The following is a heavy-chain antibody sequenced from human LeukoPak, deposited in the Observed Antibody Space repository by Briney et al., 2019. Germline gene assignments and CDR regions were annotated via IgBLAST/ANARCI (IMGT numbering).Heavy chain of an antibody. CDR1: GGSVSSGSYF. Sequence: SETLSLTCTVSGGSVSSGSYFWNWIRQPPGKGLEWIGYIYYSGSTNYNPSLPSRVAMSVDTSKNQFSLKLRSVSAADTAVYYCARNRGYYDNSGFRPTYFDSWGQGTLVTVSS. CDR2: IYYSGST. D-gene: IGHD3-22*01. CDR3: ARNRGYYDNSGFRPTYFDS. J-gene: IGHJ4*02. V-gene: IGHV4-61*01.